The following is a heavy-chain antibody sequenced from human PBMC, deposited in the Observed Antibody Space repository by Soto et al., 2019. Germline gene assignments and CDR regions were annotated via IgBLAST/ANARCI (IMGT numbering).Heavy chain of an antibody. CDR2: ISNSGGTT. Sequence: GGSLRLSCAASGFTFSNFAMSWVRQAPGGGPEWVSGISNSGGTTYYADSVKGRFTISRDNSKNTLYLQMNSLRAEDTAVYYCAKVFMVRGVMRWGDTYGMDVWGQGTTVTVSS. CDR3: AKVFMVRGVMRWGDTYGMDV. CDR1: GFTFSNFA. D-gene: IGHD3-10*01. J-gene: IGHJ6*02. V-gene: IGHV3-23*01.